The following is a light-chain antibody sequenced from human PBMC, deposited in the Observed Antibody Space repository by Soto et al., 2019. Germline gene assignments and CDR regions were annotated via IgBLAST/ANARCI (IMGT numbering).Light chain of an antibody. CDR3: QKYNNWPRT. J-gene: IGKJ1*01. Sequence: VMTQSPATLSLSPGDGATLSCRASQSLSSNLAWYQQKPGQAPRLLIYGESTRATGIPDRFSGSGSGTELNLTISRLQSEDFAVYYCQKYNNWPRTCGQGTKVDIK. CDR1: QSLSSN. V-gene: IGKV3-15*01. CDR2: GES.